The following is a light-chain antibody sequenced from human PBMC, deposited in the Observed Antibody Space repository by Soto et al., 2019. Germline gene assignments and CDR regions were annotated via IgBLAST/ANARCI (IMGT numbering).Light chain of an antibody. CDR3: QQYKNWPRT. J-gene: IGKJ1*01. Sequence: EIVLTQSPATLSSFPGDRVTLSCRASQAVNTRLAWYQHRPGQAPRLLIYLASNRAAGVPARFSGSGSGTEFTLTISSLQSEDFAVYYCQQYKNWPRTFGQGTKVEIK. CDR1: QAVNTR. CDR2: LAS. V-gene: IGKV3D-15*01.